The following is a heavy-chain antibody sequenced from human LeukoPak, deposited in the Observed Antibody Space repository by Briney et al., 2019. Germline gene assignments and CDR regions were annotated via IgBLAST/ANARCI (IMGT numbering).Heavy chain of an antibody. D-gene: IGHD1-26*01. CDR3: ANGDSGSYSFDY. CDR2: ISYDVTNK. Sequence: PGGSLRLSCAASGLTFSSYAMHWVRQAPGKGLEWVAIISYDVTNKFYADTVKGRFTISRDNSKNTLYLQMNSLRTEDTAVYYCANGDSGSYSFDYWGQGTLVTVSS. CDR1: GLTFSSYA. J-gene: IGHJ4*02. V-gene: IGHV3-30*18.